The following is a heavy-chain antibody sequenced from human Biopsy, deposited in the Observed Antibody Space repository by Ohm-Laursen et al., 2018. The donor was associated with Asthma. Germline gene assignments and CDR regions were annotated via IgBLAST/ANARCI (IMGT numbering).Heavy chain of an antibody. CDR2: ISWNSGSI. V-gene: IGHV3-9*01. CDR1: GFTFSSYA. J-gene: IGHJ4*02. Sequence: SLRLSSTASGFTFSSYAMSRVRQAPGKGLEWVSGISWNSGSIGYADSVKGRFTISRDNAKNSLYLQMNSLRVEDTALYYCAKATLGDIGKDYWGQGTLVTVSS. D-gene: IGHD2-21*01. CDR3: AKATLGDIGKDY.